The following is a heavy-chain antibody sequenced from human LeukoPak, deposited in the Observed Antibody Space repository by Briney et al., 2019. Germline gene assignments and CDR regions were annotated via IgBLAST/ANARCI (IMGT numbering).Heavy chain of an antibody. J-gene: IGHJ4*02. CDR3: ARHRRNLNEDRFREGEPNFDY. CDR2: IYYNGYT. D-gene: IGHD1-14*01. Sequence: SETLSLTCNVSGDSVSSVYWSWIRQPPGKSLEWIGYIYYNGYTDYNPSLKSRVTISVDTSKNQLSLHMSSVTASDSAIYYCARHRRNLNEDRFREGEPNFDYWGQGTLVTVSS. CDR1: GDSVSSVY. V-gene: IGHV4-59*08.